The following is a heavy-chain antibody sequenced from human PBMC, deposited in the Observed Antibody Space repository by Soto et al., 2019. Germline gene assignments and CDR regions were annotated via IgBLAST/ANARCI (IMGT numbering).Heavy chain of an antibody. CDR3: ARAHPLNNYYAMDV. CDR2: INQDGSEK. V-gene: IGHV3-7*01. J-gene: IGHJ6*02. Sequence: EVQLVESGGGLVQPGGSLRLSCVASGFSFRSYWMTWVRQAPGKGLEWVANINQDGSEKYYVDSVKGRFTFSRDNAKNSVYLQMNSLRVEDTAVYYCARAHPLNNYYAMDVWGQGTTVTVSS. CDR1: GFSFRSYW.